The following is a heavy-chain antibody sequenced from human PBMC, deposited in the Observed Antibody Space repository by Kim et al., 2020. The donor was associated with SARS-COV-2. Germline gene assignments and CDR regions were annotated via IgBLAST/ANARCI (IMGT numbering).Heavy chain of an antibody. D-gene: IGHD6-19*01. CDR3: ARDVAGNPSHFDY. J-gene: IGHJ4*02. Sequence: YAQKFQGRVTMTRDTSISTAYMELSRLRSDDTAVYYCARDVAGNPSHFDYWGQGTLVTVSS. V-gene: IGHV1-2*02.